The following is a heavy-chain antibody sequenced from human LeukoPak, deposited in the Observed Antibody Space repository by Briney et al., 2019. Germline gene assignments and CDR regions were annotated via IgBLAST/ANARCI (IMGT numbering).Heavy chain of an antibody. V-gene: IGHV4-59*12. J-gene: IGHJ1*01. Sequence: SETLSLTCTVSGGSITNYYWSWIRQPPGKGLEWIGYIFYTGSTNYNPSLKSRVTMSVDTSKNQFSLQLNSVTPEDTAVYYCARSPAYCGGDCYAHWGQGTLVTVSS. CDR2: IFYTGST. D-gene: IGHD2-21*01. CDR3: ARSPAYCGGDCYAH. CDR1: GGSITNYY.